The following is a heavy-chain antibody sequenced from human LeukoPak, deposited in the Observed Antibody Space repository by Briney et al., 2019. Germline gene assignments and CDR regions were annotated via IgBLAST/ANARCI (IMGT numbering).Heavy chain of an antibody. CDR3: AKASGDYTFGY. CDR2: ISGSGGST. J-gene: IGHJ4*02. CDR1: GFTFSSYA. V-gene: IGHV3-23*01. Sequence: GGSLRLSCAASGFTFSSYAMSWVRQAPGKGLERVSAISGSGGSTYYADSVKGRFTISRDNSKNTLYLQMNSLRAEDTAVYYCAKASGDYTFGYWGQGTLVTVSS. D-gene: IGHD4-17*01.